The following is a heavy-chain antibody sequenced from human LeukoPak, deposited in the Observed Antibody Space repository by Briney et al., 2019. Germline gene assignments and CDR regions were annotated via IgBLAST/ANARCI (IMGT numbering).Heavy chain of an antibody. Sequence: PSETLSLTCTVSGGSISSYFWSWIRQPPGKGLEWIGYIYYSGSTNYNPSLKSRVIISVDTSKKTSVTAADTAVYYCARHVSVHYSSFDYWGRGTLVTVSS. CDR1: GGSISSYF. V-gene: IGHV4-59*08. D-gene: IGHD2-15*01. CDR3: ARHVSVHYSSFDY. J-gene: IGHJ4*02. CDR2: IYYSGST.